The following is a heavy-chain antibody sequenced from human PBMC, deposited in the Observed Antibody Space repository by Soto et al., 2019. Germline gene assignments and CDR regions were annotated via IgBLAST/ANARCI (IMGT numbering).Heavy chain of an antibody. CDR1: GGSISSGGYY. CDR3: ARFGQLVLNFDY. CDR2: IYYSGST. V-gene: IGHV4-31*03. D-gene: IGHD6-13*01. J-gene: IGHJ4*02. Sequence: TLSLTCTVSGGSISSGGYYWSWIRQHPGKGLEWIGYIYYSGSTYYNPSPKSRVTISVDTSKNQFSLKLSSVTAADTAVYYCARFGQLVLNFDYWGQGTLVTVSS.